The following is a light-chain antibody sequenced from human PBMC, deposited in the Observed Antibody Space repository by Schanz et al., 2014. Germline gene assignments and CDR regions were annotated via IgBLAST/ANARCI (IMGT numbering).Light chain of an antibody. CDR2: DVT. Sequence: QSSLTQPASVSGSPGQSVTISCTGTTSDIGDYNYVSWYQHHPGQAPKLVIYDVTKRPSGVSSRFSGSKSANTASLTISGLQPADEADYYCASFRLTGARFVFGGGTKLTVL. CDR1: TSDIGDYNY. J-gene: IGLJ2*01. CDR3: ASFRLTGARFV. V-gene: IGLV2-14*03.